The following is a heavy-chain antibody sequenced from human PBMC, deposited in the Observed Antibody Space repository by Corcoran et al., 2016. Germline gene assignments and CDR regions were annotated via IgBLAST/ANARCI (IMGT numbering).Heavy chain of an antibody. CDR1: GYTFTSYY. CDR2: MNPNSGNT. J-gene: IGHJ4*02. Sequence: QVQLVQSGAEVKKPGASGKVSCKASGYTFTSYYINWVRQATGQGLEWMGWMNPNSGNTGYAQKFQGRVTMTRNPPISTAYIALSSLRPEDTAVYYCARGGYSNYDFDYWGQGTLVTVSS. CDR3: ARGGYSNYDFDY. D-gene: IGHD4-4*01. V-gene: IGHV1-8*01.